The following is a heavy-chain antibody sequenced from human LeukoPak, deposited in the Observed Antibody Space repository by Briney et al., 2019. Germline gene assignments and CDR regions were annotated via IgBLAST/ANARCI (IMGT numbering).Heavy chain of an antibody. J-gene: IGHJ4*02. Sequence: VASVKVSCKASGYTFTRYGISWVRQAPGQGLEWVGWISSYNGKTNYGKNVQGRVTMTTDTSTSTAYMELRSLRSDDTAIYYCARNYDSSKDGNDYWGQGTLVTVSS. D-gene: IGHD3-22*01. CDR1: GYTFTRYG. CDR3: ARNYDSSKDGNDY. V-gene: IGHV1-18*01. CDR2: ISSYNGKT.